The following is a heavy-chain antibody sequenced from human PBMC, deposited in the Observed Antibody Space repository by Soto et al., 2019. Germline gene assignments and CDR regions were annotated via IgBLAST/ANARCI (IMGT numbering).Heavy chain of an antibody. Sequence: QVQLVQSGAEVKKAGSSVKVSCKASGGAFSNYAISWVRQAPGQGLEWMGGIIPISGAVRHAQKFQGRVTISADKSTRAVYVELTSRRSEDTAMYYCARDIHYGGNLLMGDGMDVWGQGTTVTVSS. CDR3: ARDIHYGGNLLMGDGMDV. D-gene: IGHD4-17*01. V-gene: IGHV1-69*06. CDR1: GGAFSNYA. CDR2: IIPISGAV. J-gene: IGHJ6*02.